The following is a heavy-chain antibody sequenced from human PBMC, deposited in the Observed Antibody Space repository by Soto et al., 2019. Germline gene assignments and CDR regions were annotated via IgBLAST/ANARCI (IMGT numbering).Heavy chain of an antibody. CDR1: VYTFTSYG. CDR3: ARGTTMVRGVSNSDY. Sequence: GASVKVSCKASVYTFTSYGSSWVRQAPEQGLEWMGWISAYNGNTNYAQKLQGRVTMTTDTSTSTAYMELRSLRSDDTAVYYCARGTTMVRGVSNSDYWGQGTLVTVSS. J-gene: IGHJ4*02. V-gene: IGHV1-18*01. CDR2: ISAYNGNT. D-gene: IGHD3-10*01.